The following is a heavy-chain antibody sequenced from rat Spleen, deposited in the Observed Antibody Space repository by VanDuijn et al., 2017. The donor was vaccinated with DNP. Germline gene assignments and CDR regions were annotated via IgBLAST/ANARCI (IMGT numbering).Heavy chain of an antibody. V-gene: IGHV5-27*01. CDR2: MSPTTRSS. CDR1: GFSFRDYD. CDR3: TRGGTYYFDY. D-gene: IGHD1-11*01. Sequence: EVRLVESGGALVQPGRSLRLSCVASGFSFRDYDMAWVRQAPTKGLEWVACMSPTTRSSYYRDSVRGRFTVSRDDSTSTLYLQMDSLRSEDTATYYCTRGGTYYFDYWGQGVMVTVSS. J-gene: IGHJ2*01.